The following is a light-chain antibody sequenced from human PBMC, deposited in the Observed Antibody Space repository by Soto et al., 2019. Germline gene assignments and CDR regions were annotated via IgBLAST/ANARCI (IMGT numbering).Light chain of an antibody. CDR1: SSDVGGYNY. CDR2: DVS. CDR3: CSYAGSSFWV. Sequence: QSALTQPRSVSGSPGQSVTISCTGTSSDVGGYNYVSWYQQHPGKAPKLMIYDVSKRPSGVPDRFSGSKSGNTASLTISXXXXXXXXDYYCCSYAGSSFWVFGGGTKLTVL. J-gene: IGLJ3*02. V-gene: IGLV2-11*01.